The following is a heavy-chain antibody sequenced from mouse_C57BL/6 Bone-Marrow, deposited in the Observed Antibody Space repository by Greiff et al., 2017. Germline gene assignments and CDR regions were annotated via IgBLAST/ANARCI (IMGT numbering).Heavy chain of an antibody. Sequence: VQLQQSGAELVRPGASVKLSCTASGFNIKDDYMHWVKQRPEQGLEWIGWIDPENGDTEYASKFQGKATITADTSSNTAYLQLSSLTSEDTAVYYCTPYYYGSSPYYFDYWGQGTTLRVSS. D-gene: IGHD1-1*01. CDR1: GFNIKDDY. V-gene: IGHV14-4*01. J-gene: IGHJ2*01. CDR3: TPYYYGSSPYYFDY. CDR2: IDPENGDT.